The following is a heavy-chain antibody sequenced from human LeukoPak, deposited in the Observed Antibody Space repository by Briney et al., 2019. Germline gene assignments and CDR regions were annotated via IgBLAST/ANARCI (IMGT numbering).Heavy chain of an antibody. CDR2: IKQDGSEK. CDR1: GLTFRSDW. D-gene: IGHD5-18*01. V-gene: IGHV3-7*01. J-gene: IGHJ6*02. Sequence: GGSLRLSCSASGLTFRSDWMSWVCQAPGKGLEWVANIKQDGSEKNYVDSVKGRFTISRDNAKNSLYLQMNSLRAEDTAVYYCARDSRGYRYGGSYYYYGMDVWGQGTTVTVSS. CDR3: ARDSRGYRYGGSYYYYGMDV.